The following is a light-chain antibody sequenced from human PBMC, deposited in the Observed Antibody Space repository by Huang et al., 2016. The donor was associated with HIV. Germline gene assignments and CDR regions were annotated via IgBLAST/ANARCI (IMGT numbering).Light chain of an antibody. J-gene: IGKJ1*01. CDR1: QTINTY. Sequence: TITCRASQTINTYLNWYQQKPGKAPKLLIYAASSWHSGVPSRFSGSGSGTDCTLTISGLQREDFATYFCQQTYSTPRTFGQGTRVEIK. V-gene: IGKV1-39*01. CDR3: QQTYSTPRT. CDR2: AAS.